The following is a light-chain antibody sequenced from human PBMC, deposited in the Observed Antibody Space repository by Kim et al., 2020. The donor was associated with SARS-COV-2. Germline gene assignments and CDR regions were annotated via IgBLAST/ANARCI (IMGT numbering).Light chain of an antibody. CDR3: QAWDSSNAV. J-gene: IGLJ3*02. Sequence: SSELTQPPSVSVSPGQTASITCSGAKLGDKYAYWYQQKPGQSPVLVIYQHTKRPSGISQRFSGSSSGNTATLTISPAQTVDEADYYCQAWDSSNAVFGGGTQLTVL. V-gene: IGLV3-1*01. CDR2: QHT. CDR1: KLGDKY.